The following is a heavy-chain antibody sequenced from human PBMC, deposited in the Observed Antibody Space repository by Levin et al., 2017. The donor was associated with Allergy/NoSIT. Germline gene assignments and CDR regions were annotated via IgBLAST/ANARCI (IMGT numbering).Heavy chain of an antibody. Sequence: AGGSLRLSCAVSGLNFNSYGMNWVRQARGKGLEWVALISSAGSDGYYADSVRGRFTISRDNSKSTLYLQMNSLRPDDTAVYYCAARVFDYWGQGTLVNVSS. CDR3: AARVFDY. CDR1: GLNFNSYG. V-gene: IGHV3-30*03. CDR2: ISSAGSDG. J-gene: IGHJ4*02.